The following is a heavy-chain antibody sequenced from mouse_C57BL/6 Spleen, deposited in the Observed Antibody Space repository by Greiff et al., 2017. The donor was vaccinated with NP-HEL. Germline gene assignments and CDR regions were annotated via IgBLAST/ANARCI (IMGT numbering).Heavy chain of an antibody. CDR1: GFNIKNTY. CDR3: ARSYDYDEAWFAY. CDR2: IDPANGNT. D-gene: IGHD2-4*01. V-gene: IGHV14-3*01. Sequence: DVQLVESVAELVRPGASVKLSCTASGFNIKNTYMHWVKQRPEQGLEWIGRIDPANGNTKYAPKFQGKATITADTSSNTAYLQLSSLTSEDTAIYYCARSYDYDEAWFAYWGQGTLVTVSA. J-gene: IGHJ3*01.